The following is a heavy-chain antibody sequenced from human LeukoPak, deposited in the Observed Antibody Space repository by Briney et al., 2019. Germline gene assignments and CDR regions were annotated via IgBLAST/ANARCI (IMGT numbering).Heavy chain of an antibody. CDR1: GGSISSYY. J-gene: IGHJ4*02. Sequence: PSETLSLTCTVSGGSISSYYCSWIRQPPGKGLEWIGYIDHSGNTKYNPSLKSRLTISVDTSKNQFSLKLGSVTAADAAVYYCATLNTDGWYFDNWGQGTLVTVSS. CDR3: ATLNTDGWYFDN. CDR2: IDHSGNT. D-gene: IGHD5-24*01. V-gene: IGHV4-59*08.